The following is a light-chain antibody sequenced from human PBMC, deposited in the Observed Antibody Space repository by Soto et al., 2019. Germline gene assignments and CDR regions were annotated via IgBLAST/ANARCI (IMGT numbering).Light chain of an antibody. CDR2: AAS. V-gene: IGKV1-39*01. CDR3: QQSYTTPT. CDR1: EDISLY. J-gene: IGKJ2*01. Sequence: DIQMTQSPSSLSASVGDRVTITCRASEDISLYLNWYQHKPGKAPKLLIYAASSLQSGVPSRFSGSGSGTDFALTTSSLQPEDFAADFCQQSYTTPTFGQGTKLEIK.